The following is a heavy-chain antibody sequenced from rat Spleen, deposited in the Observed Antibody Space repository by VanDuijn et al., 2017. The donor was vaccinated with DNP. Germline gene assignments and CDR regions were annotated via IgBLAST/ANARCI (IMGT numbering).Heavy chain of an antibody. CDR3: VRWNSGHFDY. CDR2: IGVNGGRT. J-gene: IGHJ2*01. D-gene: IGHD4-3*01. CDR1: GFIFSGHY. V-gene: IGHV5-7*01. Sequence: EVQLVESGGGLVQPGGSLKLSCEASGFIFSGHYMAWVRQAPKKGLEWVATIGVNGGRTYYPGSVTGRFTISRDDASSSLYLQMNSLKSEDTATYYCVRWNSGHFDYWGQGVMVTVSS.